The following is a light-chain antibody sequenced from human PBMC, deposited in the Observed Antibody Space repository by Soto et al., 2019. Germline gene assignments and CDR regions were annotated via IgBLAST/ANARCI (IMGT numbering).Light chain of an antibody. J-gene: IGLJ1*01. CDR3: AAWDDSLNGQGV. CDR1: SSNIGSNT. V-gene: IGLV1-44*01. Sequence: QSALTQPPSASGTPGQRVTISCSGSSSNIGSNTVNWYQQLPGTAPKLLIYSNSQRPSGVPDRFSGSKSGTSASLAISGLQPEDEADYYCAAWDDSLNGQGVFGTGTKVTVL. CDR2: SNS.